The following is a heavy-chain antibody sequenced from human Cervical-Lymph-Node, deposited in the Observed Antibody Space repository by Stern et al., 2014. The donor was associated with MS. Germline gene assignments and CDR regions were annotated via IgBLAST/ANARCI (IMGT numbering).Heavy chain of an antibody. CDR1: GFTFSNYA. CDR2: ISGSGGST. Sequence: VQLGQSGGVLVQPGGSLRLSCAVSGFTFSNYAMSWVRQAPGKGLEWVSGISGSGGSTYYADSVKGRFTISRDKSKNTLYLQMNSLRAEDTAVYYCAKDHLAVAGSAEYFQHWGQGTLVTVSS. CDR3: AKDHLAVAGSAEYFQH. V-gene: IGHV3-23*04. J-gene: IGHJ1*01. D-gene: IGHD6-19*01.